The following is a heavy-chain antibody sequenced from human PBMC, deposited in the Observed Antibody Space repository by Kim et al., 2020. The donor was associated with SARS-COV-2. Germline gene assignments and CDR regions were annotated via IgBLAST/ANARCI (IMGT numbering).Heavy chain of an antibody. CDR1: GFTVSSNY. CDR2: IYSGGST. V-gene: IGHV3-53*01. J-gene: IGHJ5*02. D-gene: IGHD2-2*02. Sequence: GGSLRLSCAASGFTVSSNYMSWVRQAPGKGLEWISVIYSGGSTYYADSVKGRFTISRDNSKNTLYLQMNSLRAEDTAVYYCAREVVVVPAAISWFDPWGQGTLVTVSS. CDR3: AREVVVVPAAISWFDP.